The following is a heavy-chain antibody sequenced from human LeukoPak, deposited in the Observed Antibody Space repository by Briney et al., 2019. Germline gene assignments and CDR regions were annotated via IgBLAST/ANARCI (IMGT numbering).Heavy chain of an antibody. CDR3: ARDPSSRFYYGMDV. Sequence: PGGSLRLSCAASGFTFSSYSMNWVRQAPGKGLEWVSSISSSSSYIYYADSVKGRFTISRDNAKNSLYLQMNSLRAEATAVYYCARDPSSRFYYGMDVWGKGTTVTVSS. CDR1: GFTFSSYS. J-gene: IGHJ6*04. CDR2: ISSSSSYI. V-gene: IGHV3-21*01.